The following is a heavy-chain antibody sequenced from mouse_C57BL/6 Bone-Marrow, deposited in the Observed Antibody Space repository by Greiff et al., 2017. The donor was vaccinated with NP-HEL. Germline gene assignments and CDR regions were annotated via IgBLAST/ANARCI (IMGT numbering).Heavy chain of an antibody. CDR1: GYTFTDYY. CDR2: IYPGSGNT. V-gene: IGHV1-76*01. D-gene: IGHD3-3*01. Sequence: QVQLKESGAELVRPGASVKLSCKASGYTFTDYYINWVKQRPGQGLEWIARIYPGSGNTYYTEKFKGKATLTAEKSSSTAYMQLSSLTSEDSAVYVCARRDPLLHYWYFDVWGTGTTVTVSS. CDR3: ARRDPLLHYWYFDV. J-gene: IGHJ1*03.